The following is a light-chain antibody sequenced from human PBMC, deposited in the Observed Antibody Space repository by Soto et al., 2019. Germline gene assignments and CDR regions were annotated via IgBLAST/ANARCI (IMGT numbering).Light chain of an antibody. V-gene: IGKV1-39*01. J-gene: IGKJ1*01. CDR1: QSISTY. CDR3: QQYDKWPRT. CDR2: TTS. Sequence: DIQMTQSPSSLSASVGDRVTITCRSSQSISTYLNWYQQKPGKAPNLLIYTTSNLESGVPSRFSGGGSGAEYTLTISSLQSEDFAVYYCQQYDKWPRTFGQGTKVDIK.